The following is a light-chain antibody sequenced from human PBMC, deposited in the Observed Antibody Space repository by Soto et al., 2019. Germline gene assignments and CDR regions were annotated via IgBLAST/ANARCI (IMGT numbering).Light chain of an antibody. CDR3: QHYNNWSRT. J-gene: IGKJ1*01. CDR2: GAS. V-gene: IGKV3-15*01. Sequence: EIVMTQSPATLSVSPGERATLSCRASQSVSSNLAWYQQKPGQAPRLLLYGASTRATGIPARFSGSGSGTEFTLTISSLQSEEFAVYYCQHYNNWSRTFGQGTKVEIK. CDR1: QSVSSN.